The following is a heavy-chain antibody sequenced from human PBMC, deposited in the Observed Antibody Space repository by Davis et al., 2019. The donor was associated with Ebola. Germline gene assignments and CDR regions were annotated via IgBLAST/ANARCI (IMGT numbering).Heavy chain of an antibody. J-gene: IGHJ6*02. CDR1: GYTFTGYY. Sequence: ASVTVSCKASGYTFTGYYMHWVRQAPGQGLEWMGWINPNSGGTNYAQKFQGWVTMTRDTSISTAYMELSRLRSDDTAVYYCARSIVVVPAAWTYYYGMDVWGQGTTVTVSS. V-gene: IGHV1-2*04. CDR2: INPNSGGT. CDR3: ARSIVVVPAAWTYYYGMDV. D-gene: IGHD2-2*01.